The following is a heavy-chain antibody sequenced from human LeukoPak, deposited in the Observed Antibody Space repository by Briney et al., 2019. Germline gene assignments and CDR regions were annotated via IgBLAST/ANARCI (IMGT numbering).Heavy chain of an antibody. V-gene: IGHV3-21*04. CDR2: ITTSCSYI. CDR3: ARDSLYYDILTGYSYYYYYMDV. Sequence: GGSLRLSCAASGFTFSIYIINWVRQAPGKGLEWVSSITTSCSYIYYADSVKGGVTISRDNAKNSLYLQMNSLRGEDTALYYCARDSLYYDILTGYSYYYYYMDVWGKGTTVTVSS. D-gene: IGHD3-9*01. J-gene: IGHJ6*03. CDR1: GFTFSIYI.